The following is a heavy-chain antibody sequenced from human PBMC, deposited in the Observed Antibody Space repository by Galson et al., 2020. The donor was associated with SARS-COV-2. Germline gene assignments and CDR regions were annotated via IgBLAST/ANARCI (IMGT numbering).Heavy chain of an antibody. J-gene: IGHJ5*02. CDR3: ARPVRVTIFGEGRTPGPSDP. CDR2: IYYSGST. D-gene: IGHD3-3*01. Sequence: SETLSLTCTVSGGSISSYYWSWILQPPGKGLEWIGYIYYSGSTNYNPSLKSRVTISVDTSKNQFSLKLSSVTAASTAVYYCARPVRVTIFGEGRTPGPSDPWGQGTLVTVSS. CDR1: GGSISSYY. V-gene: IGHV4-59*08.